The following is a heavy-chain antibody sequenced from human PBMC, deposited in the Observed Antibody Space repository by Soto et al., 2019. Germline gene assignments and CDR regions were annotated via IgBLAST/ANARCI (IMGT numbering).Heavy chain of an antibody. Sequence: HPGGSLRLSCAASGFTFSNYWMHWVRQAPGKGLVWVSRINSDGSITPYADSVKGRFTISRDNAKNTLYLQMNSLRAEDTAVYYCARYQYSSGVYYFDSWGQGTLVTVSS. D-gene: IGHD5-18*01. CDR3: ARYQYSSGVYYFDS. CDR2: INSDGSIT. V-gene: IGHV3-74*01. J-gene: IGHJ4*02. CDR1: GFTFSNYW.